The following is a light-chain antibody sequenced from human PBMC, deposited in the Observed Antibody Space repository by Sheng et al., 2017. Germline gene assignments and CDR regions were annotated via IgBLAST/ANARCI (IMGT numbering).Light chain of an antibody. Sequence: SYELTQPPSVSVAPGQTARIPCAGSNIGSKSVHWFQQKPGQAPVLVVYDDRDRPSGIPERFSGSNSGNTATLTISRVEAGDEADYYCQVWDSSSDHRVFGGGTKLTVL. J-gene: IGLJ3*02. V-gene: IGLV3-21*02. CDR3: QVWDSSSDHRV. CDR1: NIGSKS. CDR2: DDR.